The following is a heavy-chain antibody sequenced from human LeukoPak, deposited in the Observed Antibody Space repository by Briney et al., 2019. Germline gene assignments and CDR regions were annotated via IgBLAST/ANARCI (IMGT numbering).Heavy chain of an antibody. CDR1: GGSISSGGYY. CDR2: IYYSGST. J-gene: IGHJ3*02. CDR3: ARDRTLFAFDI. V-gene: IGHV4-31*03. Sequence: SETLSLTCTVSGGSISSGGYYWSWIRQHPGKGLEWIGYIYYSGSTYYNPSLKSRVTISVDTSKNQFSLELSSVTAADTAVYYCARDRTLFAFDIWGQGTMVTVSS. D-gene: IGHD1-14*01.